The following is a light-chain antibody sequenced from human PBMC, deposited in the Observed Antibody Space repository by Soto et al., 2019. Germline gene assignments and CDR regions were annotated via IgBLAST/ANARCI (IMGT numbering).Light chain of an antibody. Sequence: IVMTQSPATLSVSPGERATLSCRAGQSVSSNLAWYQQKPGQAPRLLIYGASTRATGIPARFSGSGSGTEFTLTISSLQSEDFAVYYCQKYNNWWTLGQGTKVDIK. V-gene: IGKV3-15*01. CDR1: QSVSSN. J-gene: IGKJ1*01. CDR3: QKYNNWWT. CDR2: GAS.